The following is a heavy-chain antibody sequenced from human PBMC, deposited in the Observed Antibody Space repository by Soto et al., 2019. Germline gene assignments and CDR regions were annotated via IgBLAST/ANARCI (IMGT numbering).Heavy chain of an antibody. CDR3: AKDLVLLRS. CDR1: GFTFSSFA. Sequence: PGGSLRLSCAASGFTFSSFAMTWVREAPGRGLEWISGISGSGGTTYDADSVKGRFIISRDNSKNTLYLQMNSLRAEDTAIYYCAKDLVLLRSWGQGTRVTVSS. D-gene: IGHD1-26*01. V-gene: IGHV3-23*01. CDR2: ISGSGGTT. J-gene: IGHJ5*02.